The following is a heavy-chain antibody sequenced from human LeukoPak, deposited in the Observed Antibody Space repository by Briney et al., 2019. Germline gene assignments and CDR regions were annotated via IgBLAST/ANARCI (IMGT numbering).Heavy chain of an antibody. D-gene: IGHD2-21*02. CDR1: GGTFSSYA. CDR3: ARAKAYCGGDCYRPYYFDY. Sequence: GSSVKVACKASGGTFSSYAISWVRQAPGQGLEWMGGIIPIFGTANYAQKLQGRVTMTTDTSTSTAYMELRSLRSDDTAVYYCARAKAYCGGDCYRPYYFDYWGQGTLVTVSS. V-gene: IGHV1-69*05. J-gene: IGHJ4*02. CDR2: IIPIFGTA.